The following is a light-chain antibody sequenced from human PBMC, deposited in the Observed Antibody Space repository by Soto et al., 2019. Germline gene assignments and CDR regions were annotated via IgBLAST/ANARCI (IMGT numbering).Light chain of an antibody. J-gene: IGLJ2*01. CDR2: DVS. V-gene: IGLV2-14*01. CDR1: SSDVGGYNY. CDR3: NSYTSSSTVV. Sequence: QSALTQPASVSGSPGQSITISCTGTSSDVGGYNYVSWYQQHPGKAPKLMIYDVSNRPSGVSNRFSGSKSGNTASLTISGLQAEDEADYYCNSYTSSSTVVFGGGTQLTVL.